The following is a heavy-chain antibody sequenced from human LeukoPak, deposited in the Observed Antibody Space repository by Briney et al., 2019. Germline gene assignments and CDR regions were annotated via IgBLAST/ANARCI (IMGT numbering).Heavy chain of an antibody. Sequence: GGSLRLSCAASGFTFSSYWMNWVRQAPGKGLVWVSRIASDGSSTTYADSVKGRFSISRDNAKNTLYLQMNSLRVEDTAVYYCARSRPHGNDYWGQGTLVTVSS. CDR3: ARSRPHGNDY. CDR2: IASDGSST. V-gene: IGHV3-74*01. J-gene: IGHJ4*02. D-gene: IGHD4-23*01. CDR1: GFTFSSYW.